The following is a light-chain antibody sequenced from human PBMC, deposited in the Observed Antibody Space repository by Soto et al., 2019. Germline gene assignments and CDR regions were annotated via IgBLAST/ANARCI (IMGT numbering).Light chain of an antibody. CDR2: KAS. V-gene: IGKV1-5*03. Sequence: DIQMTQSPSTLSVSVGERVTITCRASQSISSWLAWYQQKPGKAPKLLIYKASTLESGVPSRFSGSGSGTEFTLTISSLQPDDFATYYCQQSFTFGPGTKVDIK. CDR3: QQSFT. CDR1: QSISSW. J-gene: IGKJ3*01.